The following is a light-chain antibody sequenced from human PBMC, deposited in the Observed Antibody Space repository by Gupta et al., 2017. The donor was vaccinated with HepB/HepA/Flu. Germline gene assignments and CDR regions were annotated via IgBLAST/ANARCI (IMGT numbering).Light chain of an antibody. V-gene: IGKV3-20*01. J-gene: IGKJ4*01. CDR1: QTVGTNY. CDR3: QRFGS. CDR2: GTS. Sequence: ETVLPQSPGTLSLSPGERATLSCRDSQTVGTNYIAWYQQKPGQAPKLLIYGTSNRATGIPERFSGSGSGTDFTRSLSRVEPEDSAGYDGQRFGSFGGGTKVEI.